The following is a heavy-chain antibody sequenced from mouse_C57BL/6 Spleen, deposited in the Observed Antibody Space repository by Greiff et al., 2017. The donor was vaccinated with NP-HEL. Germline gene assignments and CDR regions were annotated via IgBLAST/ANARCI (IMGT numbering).Heavy chain of an antibody. Sequence: QVQLQQSGAELARPGASVKLSCKASGYTFTSYGISWVKQRTGQGLEWIGEIYPRSGNTYYNEKFKGKATLTADKSSSTAYMELRSLTSEDSAVYFCARSRYGYWYFDVWGTGTTVTVSS. CDR2: IYPRSGNT. CDR1: GYTFTSYG. V-gene: IGHV1-81*01. D-gene: IGHD1-1*02. J-gene: IGHJ1*03. CDR3: ARSRYGYWYFDV.